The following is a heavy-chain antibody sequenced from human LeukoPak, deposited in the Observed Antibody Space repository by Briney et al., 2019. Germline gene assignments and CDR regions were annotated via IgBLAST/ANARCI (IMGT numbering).Heavy chain of an antibody. CDR3: VRVGTLSNAGPGFDL. CDR2: IWHDGSNR. D-gene: IGHD7-27*01. CDR1: GFIFSSYG. Sequence: GGSLRLSCAASGFIFSSYGMHWVRQAPGKGLEWVAVIWHDGSNRHYVDSVKGRFTISRDNPKSTLYLQMNSLRAEDTAVYYCVRVGTLSNAGPGFDLWDRATLVTV. V-gene: IGHV3-33*01. J-gene: IGHJ3*01.